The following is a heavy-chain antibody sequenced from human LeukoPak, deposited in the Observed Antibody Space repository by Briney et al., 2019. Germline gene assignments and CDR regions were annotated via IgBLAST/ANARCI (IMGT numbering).Heavy chain of an antibody. CDR1: GCSIRSGSY. D-gene: IGHD1-26*01. Sequence: PSETLSLTCTVSGCSIRSGSYWGWIRPPPGKGLEWIGSTYHSGSTYYNPSLKSRVTISVDTSKNQFSLNLGSVTAADTAVYYCARVSGSNWLDYWGQGTLVTVSS. CDR3: ARVSGSNWLDY. CDR2: TYHSGST. V-gene: IGHV4-38-2*02. J-gene: IGHJ4*02.